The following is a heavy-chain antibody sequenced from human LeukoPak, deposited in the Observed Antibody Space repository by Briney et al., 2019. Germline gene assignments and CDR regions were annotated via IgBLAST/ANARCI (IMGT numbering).Heavy chain of an antibody. CDR3: ARGRHLGSGFDP. J-gene: IGHJ5*02. D-gene: IGHD2-2*03. V-gene: IGHV1-8*01. CDR2: MNPHSGNT. Sequence: ASVKVSCKASGYTFTSYDINWVRQAPGQRLEWMGQMNPHSGNTDYAQKFQGRVTMTRNISTNIAYMEVSSLRSEDTALYYCARGRHLGSGFDPWGQGTLVTVPS. CDR1: GYTFTSYD.